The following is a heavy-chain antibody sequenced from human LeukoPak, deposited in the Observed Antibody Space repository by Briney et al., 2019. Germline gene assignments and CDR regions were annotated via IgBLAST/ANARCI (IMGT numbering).Heavy chain of an antibody. CDR2: ISSSSSYI. J-gene: IGHJ4*02. CDR1: GFTFSSYS. V-gene: IGHV3-21*01. D-gene: IGHD3-16*01. CDR3: DVLNC. Sequence: PGGSLRLSCAASGFTFSSYSMNWVRQAPGKGLEWVSTISSSSSYIYYADSVKGRFTISRDNSKNTLNLQMNSLRAEDTAVYYCDVLNCWGQGTLVTVSS.